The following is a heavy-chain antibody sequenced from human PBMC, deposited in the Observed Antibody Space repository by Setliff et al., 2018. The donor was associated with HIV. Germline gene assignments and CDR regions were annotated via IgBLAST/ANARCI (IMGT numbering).Heavy chain of an antibody. CDR3: ARESYSSAWEVNYYYMDV. V-gene: IGHV4-39*07. CDR2: IYYSGST. CDR1: GGSISSSSYY. D-gene: IGHD6-19*01. J-gene: IGHJ6*03. Sequence: SETLSLTCTVSGGSISSSSYYWGWIRQPPGKGLEWIGSIYYSGSTYYNPSLKSRVTISVDTSKRHFSLKLSSVTAADTAVYYCARESYSSAWEVNYYYMDVWGKGTSVTVSS.